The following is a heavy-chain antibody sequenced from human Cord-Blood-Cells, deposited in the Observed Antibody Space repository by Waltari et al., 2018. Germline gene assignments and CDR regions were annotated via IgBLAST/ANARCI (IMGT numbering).Heavy chain of an antibody. D-gene: IGHD2-2*01. Sequence: QVQLVQSGAEVKKPGSSVKVSCKASGGTFSSYAISWVRRAPGQGLEWMGRISPILGIANYAQKCQGRVTITADKSTSTAYMELSSLRSEDTAVYYCASYCSSTSCPLDYWGQGTLVTVSS. CDR1: GGTFSSYA. J-gene: IGHJ4*02. V-gene: IGHV1-69*09. CDR3: ASYCSSTSCPLDY. CDR2: ISPILGIA.